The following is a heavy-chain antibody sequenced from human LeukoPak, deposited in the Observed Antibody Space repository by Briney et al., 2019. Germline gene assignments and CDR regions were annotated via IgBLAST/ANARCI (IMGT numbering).Heavy chain of an antibody. V-gene: IGHV3-48*03. CDR2: ISRSGGTI. J-gene: IGHJ4*02. CDR3: AREGGVNYYDLDYFDY. Sequence: GGSLRLSCVGSGFTFSTYEMTWVRQAPGQGLEWVSYISRSGGTIYYADSVKGRFTISRDNAKNSLYLQMNSLRAEDTAVYYCAREGGVNYYDLDYFDYWGQGTLITVSS. D-gene: IGHD3-22*01. CDR1: GFTFSTYE.